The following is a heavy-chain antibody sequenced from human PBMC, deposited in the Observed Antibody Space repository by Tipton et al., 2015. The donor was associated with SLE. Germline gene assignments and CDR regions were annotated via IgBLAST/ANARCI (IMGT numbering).Heavy chain of an antibody. V-gene: IGHV4-38-2*02. CDR1: GFYISSGFN. Sequence: TLSLTCTVSGFYISSGFNWGWIRQPPGKGLEWIGIIYHTGTTKYSPSLQRRVAISVDTSRNQFSLKLNSLTAADTAVYYCAREVVYPGPGASGIYAFDIWGQGTMVTVSS. CDR2: IYHTGTT. CDR3: AREVVYPGPGASGIYAFDI. J-gene: IGHJ3*02. D-gene: IGHD2/OR15-2a*01.